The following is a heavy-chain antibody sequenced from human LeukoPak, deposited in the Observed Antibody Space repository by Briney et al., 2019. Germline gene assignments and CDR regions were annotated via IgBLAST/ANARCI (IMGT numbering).Heavy chain of an antibody. CDR3: ARGGSGWNYYYYYMDV. Sequence: SETLSLTCTVSGGSISTSNYYWGWIRQPPGKGLEWIGNIFYSGSTYYSPSLRSRVTISLDTSKNHFSLKLSSVTAADTAVYYCARGGSGWNYYYYYMDVWGKGTTVTISS. D-gene: IGHD6-19*01. CDR2: IFYSGST. J-gene: IGHJ6*03. CDR1: GGSISTSNYY. V-gene: IGHV4-39*07.